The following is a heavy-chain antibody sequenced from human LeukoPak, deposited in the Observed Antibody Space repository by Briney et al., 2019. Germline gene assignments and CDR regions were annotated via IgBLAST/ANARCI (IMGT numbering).Heavy chain of an antibody. CDR2: IKQDGSAK. CDR1: GFTFSSYW. J-gene: IGHJ3*02. CDR3: ARPQSGTYHDAFDI. Sequence: GGSLRLSCAASGFTFSSYWMTWVRQAPRKGLEWVANIKQDGSAKYYVDSVKGRFTISRDNAKNSLYLQVNSLRAEDTAVYYCARPQSGTYHDAFDIWGQGTMVTVSS. V-gene: IGHV3-7*01. D-gene: IGHD1-26*01.